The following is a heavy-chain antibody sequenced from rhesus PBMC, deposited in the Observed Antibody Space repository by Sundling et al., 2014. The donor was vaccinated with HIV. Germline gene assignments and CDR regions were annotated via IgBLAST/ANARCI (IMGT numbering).Heavy chain of an antibody. J-gene: IGHJ4*01. Sequence: EVQLVESGGGVVQPGGSLRLSCVVSGFTFDDYAMHWVRQAPGKRLEWVSHVSWSGDSRYYADSVKGRFTISRDYAKNSLYLQMDSLRVEDAALYHCVRDRGAATGYFDYWGQGVLVTVSS. V-gene: IGHV3-201*01. CDR1: GFTFDDYA. CDR2: VSWSGDSR. CDR3: VRDRGAATGYFDY. D-gene: IGHD6-31*01.